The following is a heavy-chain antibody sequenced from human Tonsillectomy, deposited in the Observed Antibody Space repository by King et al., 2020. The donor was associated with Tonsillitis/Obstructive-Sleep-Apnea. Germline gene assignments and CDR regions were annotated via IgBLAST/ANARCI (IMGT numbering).Heavy chain of an antibody. J-gene: IGHJ4*02. CDR1: GYTFSSYG. CDR2: ISAYNGNT. Sequence: VQLVESGAEVKKPGASVKVSCKASGYTFSSYGISWVRQAPGQGLEWMGWISAYNGNTKYAQKFQGRGTMTTDTSTSTAYMELRSLRSDDTAVYYCARAGVYGDYLYYFDYWGQGTLVTVSS. V-gene: IGHV1-18*01. D-gene: IGHD4-17*01. CDR3: ARAGVYGDYLYYFDY.